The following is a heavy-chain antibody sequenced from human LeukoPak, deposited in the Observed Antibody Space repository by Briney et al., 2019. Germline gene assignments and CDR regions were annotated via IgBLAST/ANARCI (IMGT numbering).Heavy chain of an antibody. CDR1: GGSISSYY. CDR2: IYYSGST. CDR3: VSSTYDYVWGSYLGPFDY. J-gene: IGHJ4*02. Sequence: SETLSLTCTVCGGSISSYYWSWIRQPPGKGLEWIGYIYYSGSTNYNPSLKSRGTISVDTSKNQFSLKLSSVTAADTAVYYCVSSTYDYVWGSYLGPFDYWGQGTLVTVSS. D-gene: IGHD3-16*02. V-gene: IGHV4-59*01.